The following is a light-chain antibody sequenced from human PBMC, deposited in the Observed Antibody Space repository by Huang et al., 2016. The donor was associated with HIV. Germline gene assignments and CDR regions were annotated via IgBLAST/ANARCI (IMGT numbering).Light chain of an antibody. J-gene: IGKJ2*01. CDR3: QQYDNLPAYT. V-gene: IGKV1-33*01. CDR2: HAS. Sequence: DIQMTQSPSSLSASVGDRVTITCQASQDISNSLNWYQQRPGKAPKLLIHHASNLEIGVPSRFSGIGSGTEYTLTISSLQPEDIATYYCQQYDNLPAYTFGQGTKLEIK. CDR1: QDISNS.